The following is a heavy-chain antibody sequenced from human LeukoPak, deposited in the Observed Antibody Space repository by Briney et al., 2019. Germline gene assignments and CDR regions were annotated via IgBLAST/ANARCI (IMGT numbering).Heavy chain of an antibody. D-gene: IGHD6-13*01. CDR1: GGSISSSSYY. CDR3: ARDHGIAAAGTRYYYMDV. J-gene: IGHJ6*03. CDR2: IYYSGST. Sequence: PSETLSLTCTVSGGSISSSSYYWGWIRQPPGKGLEWIGSIYYSGSTYYNPSLKSRVTISVDTSKNQFSLKLSSVTAADTAVYYCARDHGIAAAGTRYYYMDVWGKGTTVTVSS. V-gene: IGHV4-39*07.